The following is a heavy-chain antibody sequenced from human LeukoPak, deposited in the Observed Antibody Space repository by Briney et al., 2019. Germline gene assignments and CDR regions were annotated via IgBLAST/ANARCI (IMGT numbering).Heavy chain of an antibody. CDR2: VYYSGST. Sequence: SETLSLTCTVSGGSISSSYWSWIRQPPGKGLGCSGYVYYSGSTNYNPSLKSRVTISVDTSKNQFSLKLSSVTAADTAVYYCARRYSYYYGSGSPIWGQGTLVTVSS. D-gene: IGHD3-10*01. J-gene: IGHJ4*02. CDR3: ARRYSYYYGSGSPI. CDR1: GGSISSSY. V-gene: IGHV4-59*01.